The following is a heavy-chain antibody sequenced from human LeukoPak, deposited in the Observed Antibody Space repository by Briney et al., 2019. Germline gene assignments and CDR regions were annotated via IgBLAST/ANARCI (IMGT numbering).Heavy chain of an antibody. D-gene: IGHD2-8*01. CDR3: AREGLTVAWDV. J-gene: IGHJ6*04. CDR2: ISWNSGSI. Sequence: PGRSLRLSCAASGFTFDDYAMHWVRQAPGKGLEWVSGISWNSGSIGYADSVKGRFTISRDNAKNSLYLQMNSLRAEDTAVYYCAREGLTVAWDVWGKGTTVTVSS. V-gene: IGHV3-9*01. CDR1: GFTFDDYA.